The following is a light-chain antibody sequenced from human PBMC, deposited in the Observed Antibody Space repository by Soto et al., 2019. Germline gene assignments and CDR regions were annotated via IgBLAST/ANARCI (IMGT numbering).Light chain of an antibody. J-gene: IGKJ4*01. CDR2: DAS. CDR3: QQRSNWPPT. CDR1: QSVSSY. V-gene: IGKV3-11*01. Sequence: EIVLTQSPATLSLSPGERATLSCMASQSVSSYLAWYQQKPGQAPRLLIYDASNRATGIPARFSGSGSGTDFTLTISSLEPEDFAVYYCQQRSNWPPTFGAGTKADIK.